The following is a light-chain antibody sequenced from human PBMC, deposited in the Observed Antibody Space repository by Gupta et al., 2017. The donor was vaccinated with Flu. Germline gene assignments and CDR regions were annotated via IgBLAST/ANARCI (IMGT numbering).Light chain of an antibody. J-gene: IGLJ2*01. CDR3: NSRDSSGNHLV. CDR1: SLRIYY. Sequence: AVXXXLXQPXRXXXXGDSLRIYYASWYQQKPGQAPVLVIYGKNNRPSGIPDRFSGSSSGNTASLTITGAQAEDEADYYCNSRDSSGNHLVFGGGTKLTVL. V-gene: IGLV3-19*01. CDR2: GKN.